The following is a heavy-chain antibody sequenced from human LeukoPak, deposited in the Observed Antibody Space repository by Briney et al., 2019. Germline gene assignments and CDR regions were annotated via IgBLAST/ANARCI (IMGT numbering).Heavy chain of an antibody. CDR3: ARGRGGSFGYYYYMDV. CDR2: ITNNGGNT. CDR1: GFTFSGYA. V-gene: IGHV3-64*01. Sequence: GGSLRLSCAGSGFTFSGYAMHWVRQAPGKGLESVSAITNNGGNTYYANSVKGRFTISRDNSKNTLYLQMGSLSTDDMAVYYCARGRGGSFGYYYYMDVWGKGTTVTVSS. D-gene: IGHD1-26*01. J-gene: IGHJ6*03.